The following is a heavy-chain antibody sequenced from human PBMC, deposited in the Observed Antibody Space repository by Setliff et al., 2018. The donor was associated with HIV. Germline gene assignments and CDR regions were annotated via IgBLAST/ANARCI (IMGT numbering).Heavy chain of an antibody. D-gene: IGHD6-13*01. Sequence: GGSLRLSCEASGFTFSDYFMTWIRQAPGKGLEWISYIGSRGTPVKTADSLKGRFFVSRDNAKNSLYLQMNSLRAEDTAVYYCARGFTAAAGPTGYWGQGTLVTVSS. CDR3: ARGFTAAAGPTGY. CDR2: IGSRGTPV. J-gene: IGHJ4*02. CDR1: GFTFSDYF. V-gene: IGHV3-11*04.